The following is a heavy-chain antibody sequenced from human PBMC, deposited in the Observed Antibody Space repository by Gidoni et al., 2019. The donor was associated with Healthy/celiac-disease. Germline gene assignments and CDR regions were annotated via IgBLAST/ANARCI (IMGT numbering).Heavy chain of an antibody. CDR2: INPNSGGT. J-gene: IGHJ4*02. CDR3: ARASHDYYDSSGYFIDY. Sequence: QVQLVQSGAEVKKPGASVKVSCKASGYTFTGYSMHWVRQAPGQGLEWMGWINPNSGGTNYAQKFQGWVTMTRDTSISTAYMELSRLRSDDTAVYYCARASHDYYDSSGYFIDYWGQGTLVTVSS. D-gene: IGHD3-22*01. V-gene: IGHV1-2*04. CDR1: GYTFTGYS.